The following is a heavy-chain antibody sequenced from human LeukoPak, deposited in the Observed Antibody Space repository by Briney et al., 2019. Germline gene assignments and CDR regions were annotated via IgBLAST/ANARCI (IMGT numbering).Heavy chain of an antibody. CDR2: ISDSGGST. CDR1: GITLSNYG. CDR3: AKRGVVIRVILVGFHKEAYYFDS. D-gene: IGHD3-22*01. Sequence: GGSLRLSCAVSGITLSNYGMSWVRQAPGKGLEWVAGISDSGGSTNYADSVKGRFTISRDNPKNTLYLQMNSLRAEDTAVYFCAKRGVVIRVILVGFHKEAYYFDSWGQGPLVTVSS. J-gene: IGHJ4*02. V-gene: IGHV3-23*01.